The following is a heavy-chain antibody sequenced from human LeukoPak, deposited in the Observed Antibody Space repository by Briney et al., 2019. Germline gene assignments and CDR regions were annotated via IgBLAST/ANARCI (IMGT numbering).Heavy chain of an antibody. CDR3: ARFALKTPPTD. J-gene: IGHJ4*02. CDR2: IGTIGDT. CDR1: GFTFSSSD. V-gene: IGHV3-13*01. Sequence: GGSLRLSCAASGFTFSSSDMHWVRQPTGKGLEWVSAIGTIGDTYYPGSVKGRFTISRDNAKNSLFLQMNSLRAEDTAVYYCARFALKTPPTDWGQGTLVTVSS.